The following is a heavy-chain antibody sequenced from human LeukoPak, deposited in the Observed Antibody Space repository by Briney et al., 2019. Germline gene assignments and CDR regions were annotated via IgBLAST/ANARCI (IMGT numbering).Heavy chain of an antibody. CDR2: IDANAKTT. CDR3: LTVVETTIAAFDI. V-gene: IGHV3-74*01. CDR1: GFTFSSYG. D-gene: IGHD1-26*01. Sequence: GRSLRLSCAASGFTFSSYGMHWVRQAPGKGLVWVSRIDANAKTTSYADSVKGRFTISTDNAKKTLYLQMNSLRVEDTAVYYCLTVVETTIAAFDIWGQGTMVTVSS. J-gene: IGHJ3*02.